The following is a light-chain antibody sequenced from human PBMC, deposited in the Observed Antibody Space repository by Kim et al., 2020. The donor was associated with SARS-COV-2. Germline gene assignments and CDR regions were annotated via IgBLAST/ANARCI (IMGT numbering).Light chain of an antibody. Sequence: QSALTQPASVSGSPGQSITISCTGTSSDVGGYNYVSWYQQHPGKAPKAMIYDVSNRPSGVSNRFSGSKSGNTASLTISGLQAEDEADYYCSSYTSSNTWVFGGGTKVTVL. CDR2: DVS. J-gene: IGLJ3*02. V-gene: IGLV2-14*03. CDR1: SSDVGGYNY. CDR3: SSYTSSNTWV.